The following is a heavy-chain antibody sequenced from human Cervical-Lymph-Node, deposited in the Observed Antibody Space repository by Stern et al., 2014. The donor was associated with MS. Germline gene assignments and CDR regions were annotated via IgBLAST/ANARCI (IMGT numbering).Heavy chain of an antibody. D-gene: IGHD2-2*01. V-gene: IGHV3-7*01. CDR2: INQDGSEK. CDR3: ECSSTSCYL. Sequence: EVQLVESGGGLVQPGGSLRLSCAASGFTFSNHWMSWVRQAPGKGLEWVASINQDGSEKYYVDSVKGRFTISRDNAKNSLYLQMDSLRAEDTAVYHCECSSTSCYLWGQGTLITVSS. J-gene: IGHJ1*01. CDR1: GFTFSNHW.